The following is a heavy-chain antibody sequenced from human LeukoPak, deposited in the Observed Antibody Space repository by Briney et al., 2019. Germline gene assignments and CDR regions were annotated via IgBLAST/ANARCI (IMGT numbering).Heavy chain of an antibody. J-gene: IGHJ5*02. CDR1: GGSISSYY. Sequence: SETLSLTCTVSGGSISSYYWSWIRQPAGKGLEWIGRIYTSGSTNYNPSLKSRVTISVDTSKNQFSLKLSSVTAADTAVYYCARVPEARLTPYHWFDPWGQGTLVTVSS. CDR3: ARVPEARLTPYHWFDP. V-gene: IGHV4-4*07. CDR2: IYTSGST. D-gene: IGHD6-6*01.